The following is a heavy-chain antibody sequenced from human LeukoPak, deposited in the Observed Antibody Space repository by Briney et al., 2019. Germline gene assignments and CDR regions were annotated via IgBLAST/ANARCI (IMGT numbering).Heavy chain of an antibody. D-gene: IGHD2-2*01. J-gene: IGHJ6*03. Sequence: SETLSLTCTVSSGSISSGDYYWSWIRQPPGKGLEWIGYIYYSGSTYYNPSLKSRVTISVDTSKNQFSLKLSSVTAADTAVYYCARGGLVPAANYYYYYYMDVWGKGTTVTVSS. V-gene: IGHV4-30-4*01. CDR2: IYYSGST. CDR3: ARGGLVPAANYYYYYYMDV. CDR1: SGSISSGDYY.